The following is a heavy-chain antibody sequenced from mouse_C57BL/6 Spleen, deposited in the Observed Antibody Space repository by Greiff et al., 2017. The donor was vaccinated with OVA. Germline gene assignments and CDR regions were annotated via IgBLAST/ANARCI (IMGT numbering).Heavy chain of an antibody. CDR2: INPNNGGT. D-gene: IGHD1-1*01. J-gene: IGHJ1*03. CDR3: ARRDYGSSQDPWYFDV. CDR1: GYTFTDYN. Sequence: EVQLVESGPELVKPGASVKIPCKASGYTFTDYNMDWVKQSHGKSLEWIGDINPNNGGTIYNQKFKGKATLTVDKSSSTAYMELRSLTSEDTAVYYCARRDYGSSQDPWYFDVWGTGTTVTVSS. V-gene: IGHV1-18*01.